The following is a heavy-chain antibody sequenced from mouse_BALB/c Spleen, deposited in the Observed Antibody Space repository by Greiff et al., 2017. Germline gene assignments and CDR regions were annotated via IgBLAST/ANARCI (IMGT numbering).Heavy chain of an antibody. CDR3: ARYYDGYYGAMDY. J-gene: IGHJ4*01. CDR1: GYSFTSYY. CDR2: IFPGSGNT. V-gene: IGHV1-66*01. D-gene: IGHD2-3*01. Sequence: VQLHQSGPELVKPGASVKISCKASGYSFTSYYIHWVKQRPGQGLEWIGWIFPGSGNTKYNEKFKGKATLTADTSSSTAYMQLSSLTSEDSAVYFCARYYDGYYGAMDYWGQGTSVTVSS.